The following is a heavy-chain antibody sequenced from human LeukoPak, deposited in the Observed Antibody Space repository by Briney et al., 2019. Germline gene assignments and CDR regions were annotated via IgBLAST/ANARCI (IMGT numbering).Heavy chain of an antibody. CDR1: GFTFSDNA. V-gene: IGHV3-49*04. J-gene: IGHJ4*02. D-gene: IGHD2-2*02. Sequence: GGSLRLSCAASGFTFSDNAMSWVRQAPGKGLEWVGFIRSKAYGGTTEYAASVKGRFTISRDDSKSIAYLQMNSLKTEDTAVYYCTRVYFIGYFDYWGQGTLVTVSS. CDR3: TRVYFIGYFDY. CDR2: IRSKAYGGTT.